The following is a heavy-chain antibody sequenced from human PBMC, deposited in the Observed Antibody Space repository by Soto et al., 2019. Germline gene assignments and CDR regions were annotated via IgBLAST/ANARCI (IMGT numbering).Heavy chain of an antibody. CDR1: GFTFSNYA. V-gene: IGHV3-23*01. D-gene: IGHD3-3*01. CDR3: AKTVQISGSYYYGMDV. J-gene: IGHJ6*02. CDR2: ISTTGGNT. Sequence: EVQLLESGGGLVQPGGTLRLSCAASGFTFSNYAMSWVRQVPGKGLEWVSGISTTGGNTYYPDSVKGRFTISRDTSKNTLDLQMTSLRVEDTAIYYCAKTVQISGSYYYGMDVWGQGTTVTVSS.